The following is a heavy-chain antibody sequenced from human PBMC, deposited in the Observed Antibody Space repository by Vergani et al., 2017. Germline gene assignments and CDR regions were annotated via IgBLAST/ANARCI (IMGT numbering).Heavy chain of an antibody. J-gene: IGHJ4*02. CDR2: ISGSGVTT. V-gene: IGHV3-23*01. D-gene: IGHD3-10*01. CDR1: GFTFSTYA. CDR3: AQELGEATGY. Sequence: EVQLLESGGDLVQPGGSLRLSCAASGFTFSTYAMHWVRQAPGKGLEWVSTISGSGVTTYYPDSVKGRFTISRDNSMNTLYLQMNSLGAEDTAIYYCAQELGEATGYWGQGTLVTVSS.